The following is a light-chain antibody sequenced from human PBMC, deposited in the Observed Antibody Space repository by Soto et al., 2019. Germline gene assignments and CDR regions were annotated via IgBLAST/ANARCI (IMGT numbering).Light chain of an antibody. CDR1: QSISSW. V-gene: IGKV1-5*01. CDR3: QQYQSSWT. J-gene: IGKJ1*01. CDR2: DAS. Sequence: DIQMTQSPSTLSASVGGRVIITCRASQSISSWLAWYQQKPGKVPNLLIYDASNLESGVPLRFSGSGSGTEFTLTISSLQPDDFATYYCQQYQSSWTFGQGTKV.